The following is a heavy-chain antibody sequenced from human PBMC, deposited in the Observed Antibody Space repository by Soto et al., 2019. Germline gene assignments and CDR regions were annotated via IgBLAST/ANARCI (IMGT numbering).Heavy chain of an antibody. CDR2: INPNSGGT. CDR1: GYTFTGYY. J-gene: IGHJ6*02. D-gene: IGHD3-10*01. Sequence: ASVKVSCKASGYTFTGYYMHWVRQAPGQGLEWMGWINPNSGGTNYAQKFQGWVTMTRDTSISTAYMELSRLRSDDTAVYYCARDGRITMVRGVIDWDGMDVWGQGTTVTVSS. CDR3: ARDGRITMVRGVIDWDGMDV. V-gene: IGHV1-2*04.